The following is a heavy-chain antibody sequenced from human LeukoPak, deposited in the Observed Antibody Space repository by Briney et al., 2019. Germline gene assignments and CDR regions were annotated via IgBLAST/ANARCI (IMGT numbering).Heavy chain of an antibody. CDR2: ISWDGGST. CDR3: AKDDDSSGTFDY. D-gene: IGHD3-22*01. CDR1: GFTFDDYT. Sequence: GGSLRLSGAASGFTFDDYTMHWVRQAPGKGLEWVSLISWDGGSTYYADSVKGRFTISRDNSKNSLYLQMNSLRTEDTALYYCAKDDDSSGTFDYWGQGTLVTVSS. V-gene: IGHV3-43*01. J-gene: IGHJ4*02.